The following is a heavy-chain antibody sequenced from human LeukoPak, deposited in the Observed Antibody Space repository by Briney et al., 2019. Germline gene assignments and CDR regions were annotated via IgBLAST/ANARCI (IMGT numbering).Heavy chain of an antibody. CDR2: ISYDGSNK. V-gene: IGHV3-30*18. D-gene: IGHD3-22*01. Sequence: PGRSLRLSCAASGFTFSSDGMHGVRQAPGRGLGWVAVISYDGSNKYYADSVKGRFTISRDNSKNTLYLQMHSLRAEDTAVYYCAKDPNYYDSSGYYASADYWGQGTLVTVPS. CDR3: AKDPNYYDSSGYYASADY. CDR1: GFTFSSDG. J-gene: IGHJ4*02.